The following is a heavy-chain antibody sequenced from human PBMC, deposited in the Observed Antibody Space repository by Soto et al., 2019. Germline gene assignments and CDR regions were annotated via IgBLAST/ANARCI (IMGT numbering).Heavy chain of an antibody. CDR2: IYYSGST. Sequence: PSETLSLTCTVSGGSISSYYWSWIRQPPGKGLEWIGYIYYSGSTNYNPSLKSRVTISVDTSKNQFSLKLSSVTAADTAVYYCARVKILTTAYYYYGMDVWGQGTTVTVSS. CDR1: GGSISSYY. CDR3: ARVKILTTAYYYYGMDV. V-gene: IGHV4-59*01. D-gene: IGHD4-4*01. J-gene: IGHJ6*02.